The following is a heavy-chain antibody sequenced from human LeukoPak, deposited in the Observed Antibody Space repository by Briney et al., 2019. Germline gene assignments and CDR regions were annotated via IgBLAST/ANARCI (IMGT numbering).Heavy chain of an antibody. V-gene: IGHV3-21*01. J-gene: IGHJ4*02. Sequence: PGGSLRLSCAASGFTFSSYSMNWVRQAPGKGLEWVSSISSSSSYIYYADSVKGRFTISRDNAKNSLYLQMNSLRAEDTAVYYCARGGLRSTMGDYWGQGTLVTVSS. CDR2: ISSSSSYI. D-gene: IGHD4/OR15-4a*01. CDR1: GFTFSSYS. CDR3: ARGGLRSTMGDY.